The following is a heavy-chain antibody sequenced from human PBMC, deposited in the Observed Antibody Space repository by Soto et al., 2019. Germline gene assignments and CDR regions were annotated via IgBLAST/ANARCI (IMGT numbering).Heavy chain of an antibody. Sequence: PSETLSLTCTVSGGSISISSYYWGWIRQPPGKGLEWIGSIYYSGSTYYNPSLKSRVTISVDTSKNQFSLKLSSVTAADTAVYYCARHGGEWALRTNSFETLVQAXKGNVSS. D-gene: IGHD1-26*01. CDR1: GGSISISSYY. CDR2: IYYSGST. V-gene: IGHV4-39*01. CDR3: ARHGGEWALRTNSFET. J-gene: IGHJ5*02.